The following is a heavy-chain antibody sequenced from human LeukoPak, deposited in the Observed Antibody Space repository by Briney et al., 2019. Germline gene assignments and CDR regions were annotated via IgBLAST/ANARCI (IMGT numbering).Heavy chain of an antibody. V-gene: IGHV3-30*03. CDR3: ARALRYSSGWYDY. D-gene: IGHD6-19*01. Sequence: GGSLRLSCAASGFTFNSYGIHWVRQAPGKALEWVAVISDDGRTTYYADSVKGRFTISRDNSKNTLYLQMGSLRAEDMAVYYCARALRYSSGWYDYWGQGTLVTVSS. CDR1: GFTFNSYG. J-gene: IGHJ4*02. CDR2: ISDDGRTT.